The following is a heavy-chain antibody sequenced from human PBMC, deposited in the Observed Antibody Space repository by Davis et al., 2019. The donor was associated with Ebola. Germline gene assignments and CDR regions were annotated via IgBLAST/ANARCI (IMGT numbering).Heavy chain of an antibody. CDR1: GHTFSSYY. D-gene: IGHD2-15*01. J-gene: IGHJ5*02. CDR3: ARDSRRYCSGGSCANNWFDP. CDR2: INPSGGST. V-gene: IGHV1-46*01. Sequence: ASVKVSCKASGHTFSSYYMHWVRQAPGQGLEWMGIINPSGGSTRYAQKLQGRVTMTTDTSTSTAYMELRSLRSDDTAVYYCARDSRRYCSGGSCANNWFDPWGQGTLVTVSS.